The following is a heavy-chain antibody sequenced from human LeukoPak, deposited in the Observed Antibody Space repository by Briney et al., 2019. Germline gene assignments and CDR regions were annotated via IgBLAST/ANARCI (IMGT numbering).Heavy chain of an antibody. CDR1: GGSISSHY. V-gene: IGHV4-59*11. Sequence: PSETLSLTCTVSGGSISSHYWSWIRQPPGEGLERIGYIYYSGSTNYNPSLKSRVTISVDTSKNQFSLKLSSVTAADTAVYYCARWGYYYGQVAFDPWGQGTLVTVSS. CDR3: ARWGYYYGQVAFDP. D-gene: IGHD3-10*01. CDR2: IYYSGST. J-gene: IGHJ5*02.